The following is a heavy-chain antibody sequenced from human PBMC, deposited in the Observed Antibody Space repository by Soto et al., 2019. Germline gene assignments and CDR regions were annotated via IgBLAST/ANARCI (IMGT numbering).Heavy chain of an antibody. V-gene: IGHV2-5*02. D-gene: IGHD2-15*01. J-gene: IGHJ6*02. CDR2: IYWDDDK. CDR1: GFSISTSGVG. CDR3: AYLPCSGGSCYWFSFSGMDV. Sequence: QITLKESGPTLVKPTQTLTLTSTFSGFSISTSGVGVAWISQPPGKALEWLALIYWDDDKRYRPSMESRLTITKDTSKNQVVLTMTNMDSADTATYYCAYLPCSGGSCYWFSFSGMDVWGQGTTVTVSS.